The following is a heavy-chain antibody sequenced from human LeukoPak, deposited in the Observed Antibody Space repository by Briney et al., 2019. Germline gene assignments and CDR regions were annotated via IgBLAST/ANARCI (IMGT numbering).Heavy chain of an antibody. D-gene: IGHD3-16*02. J-gene: IGHJ4*02. CDR3: ARDAGRSTFGGVIVPPYFDY. Sequence: ASVKVSCKASGGTFSSYTISWVRQAPGQGLEWMGRIIPILGIANYAQKFQGRVTITADKSTSTAYMELSSLGSEDTAVYYYARDAGRSTFGGVIVPPYFDYWGQGTLVTVSS. CDR2: IIPILGIA. CDR1: GGTFSSYT. V-gene: IGHV1-69*04.